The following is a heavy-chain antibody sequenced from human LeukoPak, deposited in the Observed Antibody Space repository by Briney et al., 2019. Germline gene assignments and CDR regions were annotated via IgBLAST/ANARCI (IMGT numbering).Heavy chain of an antibody. CDR1: GGSFSGYY. Sequence: SETLSLTCAVYGGSFSGYYWSWIRQPPGKGLEWIGEINHSGSTNYNPSLKSRVTISVDTSKNQFSLKLSSVTAADTAVYYCARAPGSAGSGYWGQGTLVTVSS. CDR3: ARAPGSAGSGY. CDR2: INHSGST. J-gene: IGHJ4*02. V-gene: IGHV4-34*01. D-gene: IGHD3-10*01.